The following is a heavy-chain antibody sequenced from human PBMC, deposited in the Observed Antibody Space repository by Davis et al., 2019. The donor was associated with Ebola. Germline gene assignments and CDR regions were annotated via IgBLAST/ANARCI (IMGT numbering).Heavy chain of an antibody. CDR2: ISSSGGST. Sequence: GESLKISCAASGFTFSSYAMSWVRQAPGKGLEWVSGISSSGGSTYYADSVKGRFTISRDNSRNTLYLQMNSLRAEDTAVYYCARYSGSYHALDYWGQGTLVTVSS. CDR1: GFTFSSYA. V-gene: IGHV3-23*01. J-gene: IGHJ4*02. CDR3: ARYSGSYHALDY. D-gene: IGHD1-26*01.